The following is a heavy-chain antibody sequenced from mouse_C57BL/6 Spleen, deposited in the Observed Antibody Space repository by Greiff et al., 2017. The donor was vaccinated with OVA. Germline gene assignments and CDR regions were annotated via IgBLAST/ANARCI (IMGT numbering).Heavy chain of an antibody. Sequence: QVQLKESGAELVKPGASVKMSCKASGYTFTSYWITWVKQRPGQGLEWIGDLYPGSGSTNYNEKFKSKATLTVDTSSSTAYMQLSSLTSEDSAVYYCAYDYDEDYFDYWGQGTTLTVSS. J-gene: IGHJ2*01. CDR1: GYTFTSYW. CDR3: AYDYDEDYFDY. V-gene: IGHV1-55*01. D-gene: IGHD2-4*01. CDR2: LYPGSGST.